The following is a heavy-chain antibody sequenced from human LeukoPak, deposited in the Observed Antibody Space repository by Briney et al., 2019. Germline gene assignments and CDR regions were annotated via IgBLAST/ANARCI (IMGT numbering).Heavy chain of an antibody. D-gene: IGHD2-2*01. CDR3: ATGRGSTPDYYYYYMDV. V-gene: IGHV1-24*01. J-gene: IGHJ6*03. CDR2: FDPEDGKT. CDR1: GYTLTELS. Sequence: GASVKVSCKVSGYTLTELSMHWVRQAPGKGLEWMGGFDPEDGKTIYAQKFQGRVTMTEDTSTDTAYMELSSLRSEDTAVYYCATGRGSTPDYYYYYMDVWGKGTTVTVSS.